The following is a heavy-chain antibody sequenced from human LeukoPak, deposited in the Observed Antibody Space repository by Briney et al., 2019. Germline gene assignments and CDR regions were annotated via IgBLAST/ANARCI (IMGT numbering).Heavy chain of an antibody. D-gene: IGHD3-3*01. CDR1: AFTFSNYA. Sequence: GGSLRLSCAASAFTFSNYAMSWVRQAPGKGLEWVSGISGSGGSTYYADSVKGRFTISRDNSKNTLYLQVSSLRAEDTAVYHCAKEGYDFWSTYSTTHFDYWGQGTLVTVSS. CDR2: ISGSGGST. CDR3: AKEGYDFWSTYSTTHFDY. J-gene: IGHJ4*02. V-gene: IGHV3-23*01.